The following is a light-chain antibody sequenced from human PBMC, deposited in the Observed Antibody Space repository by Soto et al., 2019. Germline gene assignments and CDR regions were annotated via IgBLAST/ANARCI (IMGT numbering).Light chain of an antibody. J-gene: IGLJ3*02. CDR3: QSYDISLSGWV. CDR2: GNS. V-gene: IGLV1-40*01. Sequence: QSVLTQPPSVSGAPGQRDTISCTGSSSNIGAGYDVHWYQQLPGTAPKLLIYGNSNRPSGVPDRFSGSKSGTSASLAITGLRAEDEADYYCQSYDISLSGWVFGGGTKLTVL. CDR1: SSNIGAGYD.